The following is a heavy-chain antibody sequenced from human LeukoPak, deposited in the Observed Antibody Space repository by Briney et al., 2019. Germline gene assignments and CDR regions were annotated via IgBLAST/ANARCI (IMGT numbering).Heavy chain of an antibody. D-gene: IGHD6-19*01. CDR3: ARFIGIAVAGLDY. V-gene: IGHV3-33*01. CDR2: IWYDGSKR. Sequence: GGSLRLSCAASGFTFRSHGMHWVRQAPGKGLEWVAVIWYDGSKRYYADSVKGRFTISRDDSKNTLYLQMNSLRAEDTAVYYCARFIGIAVAGLDYWGQGTLVTVSS. CDR1: GFTFRSHG. J-gene: IGHJ4*02.